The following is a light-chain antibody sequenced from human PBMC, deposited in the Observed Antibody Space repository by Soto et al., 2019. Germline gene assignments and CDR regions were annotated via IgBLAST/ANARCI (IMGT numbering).Light chain of an antibody. CDR1: ERIYSAY. CDR2: GTS. Sequence: EILLTQSPDTLSLSRCERATLSCRASERIYSAYLGWYQQKPGQAPRLLIYGTSSRATGIPDRFSGSGSGTDFTLTISRLEPEDFAVYYCQQYDNSPITFGQGTRLEIK. CDR3: QQYDNSPIT. V-gene: IGKV3-20*01. J-gene: IGKJ5*01.